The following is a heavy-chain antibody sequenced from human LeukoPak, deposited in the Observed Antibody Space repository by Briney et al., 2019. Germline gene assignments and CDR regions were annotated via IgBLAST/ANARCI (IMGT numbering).Heavy chain of an antibody. Sequence: GRSLRLSCAASGFTFSSYAVHWVRQAPGKGLEWVAVISYDGSNKYYADSVKGRFTISRDNSKNTLYLQMNSLRAEDTAVYYCARDRTYYYDSSVLDYWGQGTLVTVSS. CDR1: GFTFSSYA. J-gene: IGHJ4*02. V-gene: IGHV3-30*01. D-gene: IGHD3-22*01. CDR2: ISYDGSNK. CDR3: ARDRTYYYDSSVLDY.